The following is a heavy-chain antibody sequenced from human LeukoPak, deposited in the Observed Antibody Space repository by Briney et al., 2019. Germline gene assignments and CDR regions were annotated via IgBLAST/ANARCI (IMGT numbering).Heavy chain of an antibody. CDR3: AGEVDQLLNYYYGMDV. CDR1: GGSFSGYY. J-gene: IGHJ6*02. V-gene: IGHV4-59*10. D-gene: IGHD2-2*01. Sequence: SETLSLTCAVYGGSFSGYYWSWIRQPAGKGLEWIGRIYTSGSTNYNPSLKSRVTMSVDTSKNQFSLKLSSVTAADTAVYYCAGEVDQLLNYYYGMDVWGQGTTVTVSS. CDR2: IYTSGST.